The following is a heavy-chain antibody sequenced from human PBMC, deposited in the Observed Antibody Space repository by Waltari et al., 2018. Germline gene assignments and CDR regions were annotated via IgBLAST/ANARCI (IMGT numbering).Heavy chain of an antibody. CDR3: ARGYQRSYLWGAYHYFDY. V-gene: IGHV4-38-2*02. CDR1: YYSISSVNF. Sequence: QVQLQESGPGLVKPSETLSLTCTVSYYSISSVNFWGWIRQPPGKGLEWIGSIYHSGSAYYNPSLKSRVTMSVDTSMNQFSLKLSSVTTADTAIYYCARGYQRSYLWGAYHYFDYWGQGALVTVSS. CDR2: IYHSGSA. J-gene: IGHJ4*02. D-gene: IGHD3-16*02.